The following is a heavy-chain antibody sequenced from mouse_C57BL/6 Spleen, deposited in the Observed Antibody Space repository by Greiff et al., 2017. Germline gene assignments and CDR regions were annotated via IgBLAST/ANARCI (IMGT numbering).Heavy chain of an antibody. CDR1: GYTFTSYW. D-gene: IGHD1-1*01. CDR2: IDPSDSYT. Sequence: QVQLQQPGAELVKPGASVKLSCKASGYTFTSYWMQWVKQRPGQGLEWIGEIDPSDSYTNYNQKFKGKATLTVDTSSSTAYMQLSSLTSEDSAVYYCARTHYYGSSPFDYWGQGTTLTVSS. J-gene: IGHJ2*01. CDR3: ARTHYYGSSPFDY. V-gene: IGHV1-50*01.